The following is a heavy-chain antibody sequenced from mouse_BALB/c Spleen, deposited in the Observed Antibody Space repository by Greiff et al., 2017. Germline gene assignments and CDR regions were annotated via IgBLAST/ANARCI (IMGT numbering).Heavy chain of an antibody. V-gene: IGHV5-9-4*01. J-gene: IGHJ4*01. CDR3: ARDLRDYGSSNYAMDY. CDR2: ISSGGSYT. D-gene: IGHD1-1*01. CDR1: GFTFSSYA. Sequence: EVQVVESGGGLVKPGGSLKLSCAASGFTFSSYAMSWVRQSPEKRLEWVAEISSGGSYTYYPDTVTGRFTISRDNAKNTLYLEMSSLRSEDTAMYYCARDLRDYGSSNYAMDYWGQGTSVTVSS.